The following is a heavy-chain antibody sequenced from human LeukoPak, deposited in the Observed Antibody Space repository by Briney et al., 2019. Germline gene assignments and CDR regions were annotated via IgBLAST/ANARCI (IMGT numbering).Heavy chain of an antibody. Sequence: GGSLRLSCAASGFTFKNYGMSWVRQAPGKGREWVAATSGSGDATYYADSVKGRFTISRDNSKNTLYLQMNSLRAEDTAVYYCARVGRFGELWADVWGKGTTVTISS. D-gene: IGHD3-10*01. V-gene: IGHV3-23*01. J-gene: IGHJ6*04. CDR1: GFTFKNYG. CDR3: ARVGRFGELWADV. CDR2: TSGSGDAT.